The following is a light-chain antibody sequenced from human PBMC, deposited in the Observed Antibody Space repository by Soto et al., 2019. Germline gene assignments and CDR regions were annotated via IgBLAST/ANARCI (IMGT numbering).Light chain of an antibody. CDR2: DVN. CDR3: SSYAGNSIYV. J-gene: IGLJ1*01. V-gene: IGLV2-8*01. CDR1: SSDVGRYDY. Sequence: TQPPAASGSPGQSVTISCTGSSSDVGRYDYVSWYQHHPGKAPKLMMFDVNKRPSGVPDRFSGSRSGNTASLTVSGLQAEDEADYCCSSYAGNSIYVFGTGTKVTVL.